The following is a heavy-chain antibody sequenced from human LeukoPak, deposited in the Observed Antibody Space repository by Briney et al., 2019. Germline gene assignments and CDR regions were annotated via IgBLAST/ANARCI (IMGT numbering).Heavy chain of an antibody. CDR2: FYPEYGET. D-gene: IGHD3-9*01. CDR1: GYTLTELS. CDR3: ATDYEILTGYGY. Sequence: ASVKVSCKVSGYTLTELSMHSVRQAPGKGLEGMGGFYPEYGETIYAQKLQGRVNMTEDTSTDTAYMELSRVRSEATAVYYCATDYEILTGYGYWGQGTLVTVSS. V-gene: IGHV1-24*01. J-gene: IGHJ4*02.